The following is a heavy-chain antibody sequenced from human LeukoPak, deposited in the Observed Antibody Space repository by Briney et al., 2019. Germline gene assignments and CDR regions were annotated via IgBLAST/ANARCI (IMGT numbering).Heavy chain of an antibody. CDR1: SGSFSGYY. D-gene: IGHD2-2*01. CDR3: ARIRRYCSSTSCYNWFDP. J-gene: IGHJ5*02. V-gene: IGHV4-34*01. Sequence: PSETLSLTCAVYSGSFSGYYWSWTRQPPGKGLEWIGEINHSGSTNYNPSLKSRVTISVDTSKNQFSLKLSSVTAADTAVYYCARIRRYCSSTSCYNWFDPWGQGTLVTVSS. CDR2: INHSGST.